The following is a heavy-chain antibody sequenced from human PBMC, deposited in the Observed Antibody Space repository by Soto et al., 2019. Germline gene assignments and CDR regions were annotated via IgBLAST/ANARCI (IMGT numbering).Heavy chain of an antibody. CDR1: GGSFSGYY. Sequence: PSETLSLTCAVYGGSFSGYYWSWIRQPPGKGLEWIGEINHSGSTNYNPSLKSRVTISVDTSKNQFSLKLSSVTAADTAVYYCARGRSRYCSGGSCRNWFDPWGQGTLVTVSS. CDR2: INHSGST. J-gene: IGHJ5*02. D-gene: IGHD2-15*01. CDR3: ARGRSRYCSGGSCRNWFDP. V-gene: IGHV4-34*01.